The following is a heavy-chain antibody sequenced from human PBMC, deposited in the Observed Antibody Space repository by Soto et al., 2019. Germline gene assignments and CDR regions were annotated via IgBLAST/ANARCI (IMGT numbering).Heavy chain of an antibody. CDR1: GFTFSGNW. CDR2: ISPDGTTT. J-gene: IGHJ5*02. Sequence: GGSLRLSCVASGFTFSGNWMHWVRQVPGKGLVWVSRISPDGTTTYYADSVKGRFTISRDNAKNTLYLQMTGLRADDTAVYYCSRGRSPYYGYFDPWGPGTLVTV. CDR3: SRGRSPYYGYFDP. D-gene: IGHD3-3*01. V-gene: IGHV3-74*01.